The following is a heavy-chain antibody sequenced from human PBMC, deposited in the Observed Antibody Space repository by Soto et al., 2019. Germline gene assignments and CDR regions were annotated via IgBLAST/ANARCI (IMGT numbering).Heavy chain of an antibody. D-gene: IGHD6-13*01. CDR2: INWDGSNE. Sequence: EVVLVESGGSVVRPGGSLRLSCGASGFIFDDFSLSWVRQFPGKGLEWVAGINWDGSNEGYAESVKGRFTISRDNAKNSLYLQMSSLRADDTALYFCARXDRAAGPLGFWGQGTLVTVSS. CDR3: ARXDRAAGPLGF. V-gene: IGHV3-20*04. CDR1: GFIFDDFS. J-gene: IGHJ4*02.